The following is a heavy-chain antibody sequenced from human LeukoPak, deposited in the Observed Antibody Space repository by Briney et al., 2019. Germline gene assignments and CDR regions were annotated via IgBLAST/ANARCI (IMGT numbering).Heavy chain of an antibody. CDR3: VRAHSIHNYHYGIDV. J-gene: IGHJ6*02. Sequence: PGGSLRLSCAASGFTFSDFDMHWLRRAPGKGLEDVITISINGIRPYYANSVKGRFTISRANSKTTLYLQMGSLRADDTAVYYCVRAHSIHNYHYGIDVWGHGTTVTVSS. V-gene: IGHV3-64*01. CDR2: ISINGIRP. CDR1: GFTFSDFD. D-gene: IGHD2-21*01.